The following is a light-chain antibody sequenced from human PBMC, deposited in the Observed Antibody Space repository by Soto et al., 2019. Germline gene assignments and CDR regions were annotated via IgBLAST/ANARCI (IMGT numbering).Light chain of an antibody. J-gene: IGKJ2*01. V-gene: IGKV1-12*01. CDR2: AAS. Sequence: DIQMTQSPSSVSASVGDTVTITCRASQGISNWLAWYQQKPGRAPKLLIYAASSLQGGVPSRFRGSGSWTDFTLTITSLQAEDSATYFCQQANSFPYTFGQGTKLEIK. CDR3: QQANSFPYT. CDR1: QGISNW.